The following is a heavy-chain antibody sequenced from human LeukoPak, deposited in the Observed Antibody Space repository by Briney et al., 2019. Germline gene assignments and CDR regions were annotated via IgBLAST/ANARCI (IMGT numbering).Heavy chain of an antibody. Sequence: GGSLRLSCAASGFTLTSYLMHWVRQAPGKGLAWVSRIKIDGSTIYADSVKGRFTISRDNAKNTLFLQMNSLRAEDTAVYYCARDIPLEPPDYWGQGTLVTVSS. D-gene: IGHD1-14*01. V-gene: IGHV3-74*01. CDR1: GFTLTSYL. CDR2: IKIDGST. CDR3: ARDIPLEPPDY. J-gene: IGHJ4*02.